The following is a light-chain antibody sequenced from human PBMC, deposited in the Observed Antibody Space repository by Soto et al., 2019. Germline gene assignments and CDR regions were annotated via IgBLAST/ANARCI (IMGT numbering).Light chain of an antibody. CDR3: QQYNNWWT. CDR1: QSVNSN. V-gene: IGKV3-15*01. J-gene: IGKJ1*01. CDR2: GAS. Sequence: EIVMTQSPATLSVSPGERATLSCRASQSVNSNLAWYQQKPGQPPRLLISGASTRATGIPARFSGSGSETEFAITISRLQSEDFAVYYCQQYNNWWTFGQGTKVEMK.